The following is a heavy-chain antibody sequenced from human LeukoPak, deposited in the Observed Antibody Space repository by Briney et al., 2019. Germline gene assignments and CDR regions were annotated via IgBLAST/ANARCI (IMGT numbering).Heavy chain of an antibody. CDR3: ARAASSSPFDY. D-gene: IGHD6-6*01. V-gene: IGHV3-48*01. CDR1: GFTFSSYS. J-gene: IGHJ4*02. Sequence: GGSLRLSCAASGFTFSSYSMNWVRQAPGKGLEWVSYISSSSSTIYYADSVKGRFTISRDNAKNSLYLQMNSLRAEDTAVYYCARAASSSPFDYWGQGTLVTVSS. CDR2: ISSSSSTI.